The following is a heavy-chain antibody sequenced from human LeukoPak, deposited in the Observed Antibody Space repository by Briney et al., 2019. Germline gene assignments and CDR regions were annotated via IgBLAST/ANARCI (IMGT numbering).Heavy chain of an antibody. CDR2: INPNSGGT. D-gene: IGHD3-3*01. V-gene: IGHV1-2*06. Sequence: ASVKVSCKASGYTFTGYYMHWVRQAPGQGLEWMGRINPNSGGTNYAQKFQGRVTMTRDTSISTAYMELSRLRSDDTAVYYCARAGSPGWNFWSGYDYYGMDVWGQGTTVTVSS. J-gene: IGHJ6*02. CDR1: GYTFTGYY. CDR3: ARAGSPGWNFWSGYDYYGMDV.